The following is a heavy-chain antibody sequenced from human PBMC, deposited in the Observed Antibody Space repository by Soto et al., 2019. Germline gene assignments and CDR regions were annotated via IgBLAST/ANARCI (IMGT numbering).Heavy chain of an antibody. V-gene: IGHV4-59*08. J-gene: IGHJ4*02. CDR1: GGSISSYY. CDR3: ASKSDYGDYHGENDY. D-gene: IGHD4-17*01. Sequence: SETLSLTCTVSGGSISSYYWSWIRQPPGKGLEWIGCIYYSGSTNYNPSLKSRVTISVDTSKNQFSLKLSSVTAADTAVYYCASKSDYGDYHGENDYWGQGTLVTVSS. CDR2: IYYSGST.